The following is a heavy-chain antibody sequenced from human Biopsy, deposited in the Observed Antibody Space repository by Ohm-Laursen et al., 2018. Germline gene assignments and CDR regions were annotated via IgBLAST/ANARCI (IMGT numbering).Heavy chain of an antibody. CDR3: ARGSNDFGGLYFPR. Sequence: TLSLTCTVSGGSFTGHYWSWIRQPLGKGLEWIGHISYTGYTSYNASLKSRVTISVDTSRNHFSLRLSSLTAADTAVYYCARGSNDFGGLYFPRWGQGTLVTVSS. CDR2: ISYTGYT. CDR1: GGSFTGHY. D-gene: IGHD4-23*01. V-gene: IGHV4-59*11. J-gene: IGHJ4*02.